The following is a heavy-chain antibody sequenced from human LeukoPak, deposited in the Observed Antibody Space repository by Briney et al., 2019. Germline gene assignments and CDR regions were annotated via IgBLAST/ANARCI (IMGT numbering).Heavy chain of an antibody. CDR3: ASTSASG. CDR2: IKQDGSEK. V-gene: IGHV3-7*01. D-gene: IGHD3-10*01. CDR1: GFTFSSYW. J-gene: IGHJ4*02. Sequence: PGGSLRLSCAASGFTFSSYWMSWARQAPGKGLEWVANIKQDGSEKYYVDSVKGRFTISRDNTETTLYLQMNSLRAEHTAVYYCASTSASGWGQGTLVTVSS.